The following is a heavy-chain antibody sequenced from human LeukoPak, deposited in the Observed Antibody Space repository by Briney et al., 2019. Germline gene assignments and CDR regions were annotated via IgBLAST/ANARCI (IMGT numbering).Heavy chain of an antibody. CDR1: GGSFSGYY. Sequence: PSGTLSLTCAVYGGSFSGYYWNWIRQPPGKGLEWIGEINHSGSTNYNPSLKSRVTISLDTSKNQFSLKLSSVIAADTAVYYCARGYYYDSSGYYGDYWGQGTLVTVSS. D-gene: IGHD3-22*01. J-gene: IGHJ4*02. CDR3: ARGYYYDSSGYYGDY. V-gene: IGHV4-34*01. CDR2: INHSGST.